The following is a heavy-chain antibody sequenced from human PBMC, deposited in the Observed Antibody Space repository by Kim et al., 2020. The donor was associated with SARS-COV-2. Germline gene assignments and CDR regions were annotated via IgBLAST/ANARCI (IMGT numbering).Heavy chain of an antibody. J-gene: IGHJ6*02. V-gene: IGHV3-33*01. Sequence: YYADSVKGRFTISRDNSKNTLYLQMNSLRAEDTAVYYCARDRIVKGGMDVWGQGTTVTVSS. CDR3: ARDRIVKGGMDV. D-gene: IGHD3-22*01.